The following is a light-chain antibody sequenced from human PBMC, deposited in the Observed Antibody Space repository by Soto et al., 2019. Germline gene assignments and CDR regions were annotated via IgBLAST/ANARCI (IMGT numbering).Light chain of an antibody. CDR2: GAY. J-gene: IGKJ2*01. V-gene: IGKV3-15*01. CDR3: QQYTNWPPYT. CDR1: QSVSTN. Sequence: EIVMTQSPATLSVSPGERATLSCRASQSVSTNLAGYQQKPGQSPRLLIYGAYTRATGIPARFRGSGSETEFTLTISSLQSEDFAVYYCQQYTNWPPYTFGQGTNLEIK.